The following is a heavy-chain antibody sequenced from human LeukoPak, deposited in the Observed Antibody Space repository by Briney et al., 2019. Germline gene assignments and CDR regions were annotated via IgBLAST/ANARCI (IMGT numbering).Heavy chain of an antibody. Sequence: SETLSLTCTVSGGSISSNSYYWGWIRQPPGKGLEWIGSIYYSGSTYYNPSLKSRVTISVDTSKNQFSLKLISVTAADTAVYYCAREDTGGLDYWGQGILVTVSP. CDR2: IYYSGST. CDR1: GGSISSNSYY. CDR3: AREDTGGLDY. D-gene: IGHD2-8*02. J-gene: IGHJ4*02. V-gene: IGHV4-39*07.